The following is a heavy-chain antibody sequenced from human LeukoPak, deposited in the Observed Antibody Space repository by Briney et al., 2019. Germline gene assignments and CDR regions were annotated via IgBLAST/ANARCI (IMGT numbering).Heavy chain of an antibody. CDR3: ARGASSFGFRPVGGSFDY. J-gene: IGHJ4*02. Sequence: SETLSLTCTVSGGSISSSSYYWGWIRQPPGKGLEWIGSIYYSGSTYYNPSLKSRVTISVDTSKNQFSLKLSSVTAADTAVYYCARGASSFGFRPVGGSFDYWGQGTLVTVSS. CDR1: GGSISSSSYY. D-gene: IGHD2-15*01. V-gene: IGHV4-39*07. CDR2: IYYSGST.